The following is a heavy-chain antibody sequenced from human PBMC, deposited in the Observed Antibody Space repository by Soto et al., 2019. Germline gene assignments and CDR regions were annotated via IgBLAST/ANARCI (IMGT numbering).Heavy chain of an antibody. CDR2: IYTSGST. V-gene: IGHV4-4*07. Sequence: QVQLQESGPGLVKPSETLSLTCTVSGGSXXSXYXXXXRQPAGXGLEWIGRIYTSGSTNYNPSLKSRVTMSVDTSKNQFSLKLSSVTAADTAVYXXXXVXXXXXXXXXXXAEYFQHWGQGTLVTVSS. CDR3: XXVXXXXXXXXXXXAEYFQH. CDR1: GGSXXSXY. J-gene: IGHJ1*01.